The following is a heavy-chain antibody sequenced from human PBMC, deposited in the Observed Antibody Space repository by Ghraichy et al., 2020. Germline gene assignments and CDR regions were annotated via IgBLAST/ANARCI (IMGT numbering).Heavy chain of an antibody. Sequence: GGSLRLSCKASGFTFSNYWMTWVRQAPGKGLEWVANINGDGGVKNLIVSVRGRFRISRDNAQDSVFLQMDSLTAEDTATYYCTWDKGWNRLDPWGQGTLVKVSS. CDR3: TWDKGWNRLDP. CDR1: GFTFSNYW. CDR2: INGDGGVK. D-gene: IGHD1-1*01. J-gene: IGHJ5*02. V-gene: IGHV3-7*03.